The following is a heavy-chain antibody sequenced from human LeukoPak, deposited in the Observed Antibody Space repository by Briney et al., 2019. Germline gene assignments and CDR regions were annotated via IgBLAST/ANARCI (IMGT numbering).Heavy chain of an antibody. J-gene: IGHJ4*02. V-gene: IGHV4-4*02. CDR2: IYHSGST. Sequence: PSETLSLTCAVSGGSISSSNWWSWVRQPPGKGLEWIGEIYHSGSTNYNPSFKSRVTISVDKSKNQFSLKLSSVTAADTAVYYCARVIRYGDEMLHFDYWGQGTLVTASS. CDR3: ARVIRYGDEMLHFDY. D-gene: IGHD4-17*01. CDR1: GGSISSSNW.